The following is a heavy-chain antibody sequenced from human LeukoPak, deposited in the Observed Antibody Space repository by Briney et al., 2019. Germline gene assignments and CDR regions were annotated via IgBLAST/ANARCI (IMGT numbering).Heavy chain of an antibody. Sequence: GGSLRLSCAASGFTFSSYWMSWVRQAPGKGLEWVANIKQDGSEKYYVDSVKGRFTISRDNAKNSLYLQMNGLRAEDTAVYYCARAVAVAMFDYWGQGTLVTVSS. CDR1: GFTFSSYW. CDR2: IKQDGSEK. D-gene: IGHD6-19*01. V-gene: IGHV3-7*01. CDR3: ARAVAVAMFDY. J-gene: IGHJ4*02.